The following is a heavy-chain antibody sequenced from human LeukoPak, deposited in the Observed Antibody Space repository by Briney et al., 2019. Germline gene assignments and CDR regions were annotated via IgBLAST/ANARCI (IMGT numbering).Heavy chain of an antibody. CDR2: IIPIFGTA. D-gene: IGHD2-15*01. CDR1: GGTFSSYA. Sequence: ASVKVSCKASGGTFSSYASSWVRQAPGQGLEWMGGIIPIFGTAIYAQKFQGRVTMTEDTSTDTAYMELSSLRSEDTAVYYCATGKKLRLPYYYYGMDVWGQGTTVTVSS. V-gene: IGHV1-69*06. CDR3: ATGKKLRLPYYYYGMDV. J-gene: IGHJ6*02.